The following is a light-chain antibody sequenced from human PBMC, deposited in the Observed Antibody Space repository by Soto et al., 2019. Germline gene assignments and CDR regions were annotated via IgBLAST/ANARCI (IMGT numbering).Light chain of an antibody. J-gene: IGLJ3*02. V-gene: IGLV2-14*01. CDR3: SSYINKYTWE. Sequence: QSALTQPASVSGSPGQSITISCTGTSSDVGGYDYVSWYQHHPGKAPQLLIYEVNNRPSGVSDRFSGSKSGNTASLTISGLQAEDEAHYYCSSYINKYTWEFGGGTKLTVL. CDR1: SSDVGGYDY. CDR2: EVN.